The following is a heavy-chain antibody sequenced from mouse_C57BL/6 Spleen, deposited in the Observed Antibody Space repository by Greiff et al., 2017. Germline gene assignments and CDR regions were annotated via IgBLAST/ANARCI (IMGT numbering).Heavy chain of an antibody. CDR2: ISSGSSTI. Sequence: EVKLMESGGGLVKPGGSLKLSCAASGFTFSDYGMHWVRQAPEKGLEWVAYISSGSSTIYYADTVKGRFTISRDNAKNTLFLQMTSLRSEDTAMYYCARPGYYGSSSYFDVWGTGTTVTVSS. D-gene: IGHD1-1*01. CDR3: ARPGYYGSSSYFDV. V-gene: IGHV5-17*01. CDR1: GFTFSDYG. J-gene: IGHJ1*03.